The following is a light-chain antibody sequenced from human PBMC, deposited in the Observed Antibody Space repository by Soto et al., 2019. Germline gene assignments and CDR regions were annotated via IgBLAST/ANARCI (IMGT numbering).Light chain of an antibody. CDR3: QQYCVLPPT. CDR1: QTVSNTY. V-gene: IGKV3-20*01. Sequence: EIELTQFPGALSLSPGERVTLSCRASQTVSNTYLAWYQQKSGQAPKFLIYGASNRATGIPDRFSGSGSGTYFPLTISRLEPEDFAVYYCQQYCVLPPTFGGGTKVEIK. CDR2: GAS. J-gene: IGKJ4*01.